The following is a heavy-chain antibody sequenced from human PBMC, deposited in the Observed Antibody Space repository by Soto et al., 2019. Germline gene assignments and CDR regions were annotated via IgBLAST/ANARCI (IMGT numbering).Heavy chain of an antibody. CDR1: SGPMSGHY. J-gene: IGHJ5*02. D-gene: IGHD3-16*02. V-gene: IGHV4-59*11. Sequence: WETLSLTCTVASGPMSGHYWGWTRHPPGRGLEWIGYIYYSGSPYYNSSLESRVAISVDTSKNEVSLRLSPVTAADTAVYYCVRGRGGVVAEWFDPWGQGIMVTVSS. CDR3: VRGRGGVVAEWFDP. CDR2: IYYSGSP.